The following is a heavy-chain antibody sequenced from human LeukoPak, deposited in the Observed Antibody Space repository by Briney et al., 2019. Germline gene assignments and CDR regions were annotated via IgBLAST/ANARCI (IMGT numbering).Heavy chain of an antibody. D-gene: IGHD2-8*01. V-gene: IGHV3-48*02. J-gene: IGHJ6*02. CDR2: ISSSSSTI. CDR3: ARVPLRMRIYYYYGMDV. CDR1: GFTFSSYS. Sequence: GGSLRLSCAASGFTFSSYSMNWARQAPGKGLEWVSYISSSSSTIYYADSVKGRFTISRDNAKNSLYLQMNSLRDEDTAVYYCARVPLRMRIYYYYGMDVWGQGTTVTVSS.